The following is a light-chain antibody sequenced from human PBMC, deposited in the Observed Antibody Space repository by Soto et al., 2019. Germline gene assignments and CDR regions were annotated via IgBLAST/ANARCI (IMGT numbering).Light chain of an antibody. CDR1: QSVSSR. CDR2: GAS. J-gene: IGKJ1*01. Sequence: EIVMTQSPATLSVSPGERVTLSCRASQSVSSRLAWYHQKPGQSPRLLIYGASTRATGIPAGFSGSGSGTEFTLTISSLQSEDFGLYYCHQYNNFWTFGQGTKVDIK. V-gene: IGKV3-15*01. CDR3: HQYNNFWT.